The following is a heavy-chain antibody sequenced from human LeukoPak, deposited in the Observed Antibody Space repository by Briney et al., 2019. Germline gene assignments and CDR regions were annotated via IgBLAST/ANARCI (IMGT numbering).Heavy chain of an antibody. D-gene: IGHD4-23*01. V-gene: IGHV4-59*01. Sequence: SETLSLTCTVSGGSISTYYWSWIRQPPGKGLEWIGYIYYSGSTNYKPSLKSRVTMSVDTSKNQFSLKLSSVTAADTAVYYCAREGVTHNWFDLWGQGTLVTVSS. J-gene: IGHJ5*02. CDR1: GGSISTYY. CDR2: IYYSGST. CDR3: AREGVTHNWFDL.